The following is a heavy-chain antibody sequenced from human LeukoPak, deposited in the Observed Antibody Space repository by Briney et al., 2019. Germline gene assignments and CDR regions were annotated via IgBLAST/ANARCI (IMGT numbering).Heavy chain of an antibody. D-gene: IGHD2-2*01. CDR2: IYTGGDT. CDR3: AKDRVRPETDIVVVPAANRPNRRPYYYYGMDV. Sequence: PGGSLRLSCAASGFDVSGNYMSWVRQAPGKGLEWVSVIYTGGDTYYADSVKGRFTISRDNSKNTLYLQMNSLRAEDTAVYYCAKDRVRPETDIVVVPAANRPNRRPYYYYGMDVWGQGTTVTVSS. V-gene: IGHV3-53*01. J-gene: IGHJ6*02. CDR1: GFDVSGNY.